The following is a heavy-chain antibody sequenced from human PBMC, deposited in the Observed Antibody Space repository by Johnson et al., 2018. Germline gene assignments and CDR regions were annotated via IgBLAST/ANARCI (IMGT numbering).Heavy chain of an antibody. CDR2: ISYDGSNK. CDR3: AKDPGTRTAQGDYYYYYMDV. CDR1: RFTFSSYA. Sequence: QVQLVQSGGGVVQPGRSLRLSCAASRFTFSSYAMHWVRQAPGKGLEWVAVISYDGSNKYYADSVKGRFTISRDNSKNTLYLQMNSLRAEDTAVYYCAKDPGTRTAQGDYYYYYMDVWGKGTTVTVSS. V-gene: IGHV3-30*04. J-gene: IGHJ6*03. D-gene: IGHD1-1*01.